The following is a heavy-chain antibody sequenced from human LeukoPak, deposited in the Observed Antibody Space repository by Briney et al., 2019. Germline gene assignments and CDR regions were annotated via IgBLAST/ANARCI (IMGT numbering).Heavy chain of an antibody. D-gene: IGHD2-2*01. CDR1: GFTFSSYA. J-gene: IGHJ6*04. CDR3: AKWGDCSSTSCYVSLGDYYHYGMDV. V-gene: IGHV3-23*01. Sequence: GGSLRLSCAASGFTFSSYAMSWVRQAPGKGLEWVSAISGSGGSTYYADSVKGRFTISRDNSKNTLYLQMNSLRAEDTAVYYCAKWGDCSSTSCYVSLGDYYHYGMDVWGKGTTVTVSS. CDR2: ISGSGGST.